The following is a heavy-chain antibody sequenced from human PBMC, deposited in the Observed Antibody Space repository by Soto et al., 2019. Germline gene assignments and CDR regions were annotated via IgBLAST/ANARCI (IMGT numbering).Heavy chain of an antibody. V-gene: IGHV4-59*08. CDR1: GGSISSYY. J-gene: IGHJ4*02. CDR3: ARVWHYGSGSYVDY. CDR2: IYYSGST. Sequence: SETLSLTCTVSGGSISSYYWSWIRQPPGKGLEWIGYIYYSGSTNYNPSLKSRVTISVDTSKNQFSLKLSSVTAADTAVYYCARVWHYGSGSYVDYWGKGPLVTVSS. D-gene: IGHD3-10*01.